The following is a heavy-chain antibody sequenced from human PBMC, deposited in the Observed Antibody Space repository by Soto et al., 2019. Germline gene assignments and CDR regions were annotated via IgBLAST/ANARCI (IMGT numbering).Heavy chain of an antibody. CDR3: ARPAVNDLDADSSAFDI. J-gene: IGHJ3*02. V-gene: IGHV1-69*02. CDR2: VIPIIGEG. D-gene: IGHD1-1*01. CDR1: GGTFSSQT. Sequence: QVQLVQSGAEVKEPGSSVKVSCKVSGGTFSSQTINWVRQVPGQGLEWMGSVIPIIGEGKYAQSFLGRVTITGDRPTSTAYMELSTVKSEDTALYYCARPAVNDLDADSSAFDIWGQGTMVTVSS.